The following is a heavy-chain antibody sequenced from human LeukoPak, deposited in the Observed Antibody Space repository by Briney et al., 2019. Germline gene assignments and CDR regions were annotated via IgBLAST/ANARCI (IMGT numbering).Heavy chain of an antibody. Sequence: ASVKVSCKLSGNTLRELSIQCVRQAGGKGLEWMAGFDPENAEIVYAQKFQGRVTMTEDTSTNTAYMELTSLTSDDTALYYCATRGSDFWSGFDYWGQGTQVTVSS. CDR2: FDPENAEI. CDR1: GNTLRELS. J-gene: IGHJ4*02. V-gene: IGHV1-24*01. D-gene: IGHD3-3*01. CDR3: ATRGSDFWSGFDY.